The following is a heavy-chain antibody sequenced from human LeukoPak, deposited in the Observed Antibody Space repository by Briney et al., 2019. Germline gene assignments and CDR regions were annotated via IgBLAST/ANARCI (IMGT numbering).Heavy chain of an antibody. CDR2: ISSGADTI. CDR3: ARRGYCTTTTCPVAQD. CDR1: GFPFGSSP. J-gene: IGHJ4*02. D-gene: IGHD2-2*01. Sequence: GGSLRLTCAASGFPFGSSPMSWVRQAPGKGLEWVSAISSGADTIYYAESVKGRFTISRDNSKNMLFLQMNSLRAEDTAEYYCARRGYCTTTTCPVAQDWGQGTLVTVSS. V-gene: IGHV3-23*01.